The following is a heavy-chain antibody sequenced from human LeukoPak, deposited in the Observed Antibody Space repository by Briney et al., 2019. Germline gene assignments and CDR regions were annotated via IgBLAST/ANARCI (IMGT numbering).Heavy chain of an antibody. CDR1: AESFSGYF. V-gene: IGHV4-34*01. Sequence: PSETLSLTCAVYAESFSGYFWNWIRHPPGKGLEWIGEINHSGSTTNYNPSLKRRITMSVDTSKNQFSLKLTSVTAADTAVYYCARKSGYARDYWGQGNLVIVSS. D-gene: IGHD5-12*01. J-gene: IGHJ4*02. CDR2: INHSGSTT. CDR3: ARKSGYARDY.